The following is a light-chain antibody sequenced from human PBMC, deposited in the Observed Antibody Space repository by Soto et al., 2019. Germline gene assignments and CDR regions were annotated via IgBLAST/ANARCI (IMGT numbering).Light chain of an antibody. V-gene: IGKV3-11*01. Sequence: EIVLTQSPATLSLSPGERPPLSCRASQSVNSYWTWYQQRPGRAPRLLIYDVSKRATGIPASFSGSGSGTDFTLTISSLEPEDVAIYYCQQRRNWPLTFGGGTKVEIK. CDR1: QSVNSY. CDR3: QQRRNWPLT. CDR2: DVS. J-gene: IGKJ4*01.